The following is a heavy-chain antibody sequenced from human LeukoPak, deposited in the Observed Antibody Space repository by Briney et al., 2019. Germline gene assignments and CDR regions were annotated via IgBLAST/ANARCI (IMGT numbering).Heavy chain of an antibody. Sequence: GGSLRLSCAASRFTFSSYEMNWVRQAPGKGLEWVSYISSSGSTIYYADSVKGRFTISRDNAKNSLYLQMNSLRAEDTAVYYCARLAVAFDYWGQGTLVTVSS. D-gene: IGHD6-19*01. J-gene: IGHJ4*02. V-gene: IGHV3-48*03. CDR3: ARLAVAFDY. CDR1: RFTFSSYE. CDR2: ISSSGSTI.